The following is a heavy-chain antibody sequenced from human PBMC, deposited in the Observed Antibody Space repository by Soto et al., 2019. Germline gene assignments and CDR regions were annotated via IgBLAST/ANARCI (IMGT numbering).Heavy chain of an antibody. J-gene: IGHJ6*03. CDR2: ISSSGSTI. V-gene: IGHV3-11*01. CDR3: ARVESYGSGSYYNLPYYYYMDV. Sequence: PGGSLRLSCAASGFTFSDYYMSWIRQAPGKGLEWVSYISSSGSTIYYADSVKGRFTISRDNAKSSLYLQMNSLRAEDTAVYYCARVESYGSGSYYNLPYYYYMDVWGKGTTVTVSS. CDR1: GFTFSDYY. D-gene: IGHD3-10*01.